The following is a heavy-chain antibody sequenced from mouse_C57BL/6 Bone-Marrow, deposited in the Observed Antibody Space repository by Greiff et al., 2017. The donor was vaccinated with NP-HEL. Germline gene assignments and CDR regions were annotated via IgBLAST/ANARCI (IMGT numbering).Heavy chain of an antibody. V-gene: IGHV5-9-1*02. D-gene: IGHD2-10*01. CDR2: ISSGGDYI. J-gene: IGHJ3*01. CDR1: GFTFSSYA. Sequence: EVKLMESGEGLVKPGGSLKLSCAASGFTFSSYAMSWVRQTPEKRLEWVAYISSGGDYIYYADTVKGRFTISRDNARNTLYLQMSSLKSEDTAMYYCTRGPYYGPWFAYWGQGTLVTVSA. CDR3: TRGPYYGPWFAY.